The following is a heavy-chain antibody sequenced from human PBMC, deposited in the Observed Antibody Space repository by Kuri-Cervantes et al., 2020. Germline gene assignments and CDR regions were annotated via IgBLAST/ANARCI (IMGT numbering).Heavy chain of an antibody. V-gene: IGHV3-33*01. D-gene: IGHD6-13*01. Sequence: GESLKISCAASGFTFSSYGVHWVRQAPGKGLEWVALIWYDGSNKYYAESVKGRFTISRDNSKNTLYLQMNSLRAEDTAVYYCAREGDSSSWYVYYFDYWGQGTLVTVPQ. CDR1: GFTFSSYG. J-gene: IGHJ4*02. CDR3: AREGDSSSWYVYYFDY. CDR2: IWYDGSNK.